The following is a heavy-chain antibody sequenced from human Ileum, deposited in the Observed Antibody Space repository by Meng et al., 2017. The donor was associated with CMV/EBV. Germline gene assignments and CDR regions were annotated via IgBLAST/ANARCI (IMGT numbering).Heavy chain of an antibody. CDR2: INHSGST. CDR1: GGSFSGYY. D-gene: IGHD3-3*01. CDR3: AREVDVDGAVPQKGGYYYDY. J-gene: IGHJ4*02. Sequence: QVECRGWGEGRFKPSETLSLTCAVYGGSFSGYYWSWIRQPPGKGLEWIGEINHSGSTNYNPSLKSRVTISVDTSKNQFSLKLSSVTAADTAVYFCAREVDVDGAVPQKGGYYYDYWGQGILVTVSS. V-gene: IGHV4-34*02.